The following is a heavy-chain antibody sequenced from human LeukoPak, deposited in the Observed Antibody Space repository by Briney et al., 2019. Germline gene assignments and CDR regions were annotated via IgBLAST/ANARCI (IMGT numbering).Heavy chain of an antibody. CDR2: ISSSGSAI. V-gene: IGHV3-48*03. CDR3: ARDGYSSSSGTDV. J-gene: IGHJ6*04. CDR1: GFTFSNYE. D-gene: IGHD6-6*01. Sequence: PGGSLRLSCAASGFTFSNYEMNWVRQAPGKGLEWVSYISSSGSAIYYADSVKGRFTISRDNAKNSLYLQMNSLRAEDTAVYYCARDGYSSSSGTDVWGKGTMVTVSS.